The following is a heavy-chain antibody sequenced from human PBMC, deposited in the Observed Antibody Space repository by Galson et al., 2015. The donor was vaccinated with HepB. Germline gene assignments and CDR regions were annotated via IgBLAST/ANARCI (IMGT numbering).Heavy chain of an antibody. V-gene: IGHV3-73*01. Sequence: SLRLSCAASGFTFSGSAMHWVRQASGKGLEWVGRIRSKANSYATAYAASVKGRFTISRDDSKNTAYLQMNSLKTEDTAVYYCTSLLVGYSYGGRMGDAFDIWGQGTMVTVSS. D-gene: IGHD5-18*01. CDR2: IRSKANSYAT. CDR1: GFTFSGSA. J-gene: IGHJ3*02. CDR3: TSLLVGYSYGGRMGDAFDI.